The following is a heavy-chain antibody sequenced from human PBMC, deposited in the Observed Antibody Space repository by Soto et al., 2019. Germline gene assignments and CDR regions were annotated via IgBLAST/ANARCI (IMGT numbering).Heavy chain of an antibody. J-gene: IGHJ5*02. D-gene: IGHD2-15*01. CDR2: IRRNAYGGTT. Sequence: GGSLRLSCTTSGFTFGDYALSWVRQAPGKGLEWVGFIRRNAYGGTTDYAASVKGRFFISRDDSKSIAFLQMNNLETEDTAVYYCTRAPLRCSGGSCYSADAWGQGTLVTVSS. CDR1: GFTFGDYA. CDR3: TRAPLRCSGGSCYSADA. V-gene: IGHV3-49*04.